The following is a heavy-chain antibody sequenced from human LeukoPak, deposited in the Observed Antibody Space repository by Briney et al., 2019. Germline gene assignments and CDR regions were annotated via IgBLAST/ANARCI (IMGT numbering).Heavy chain of an antibody. J-gene: IGHJ4*02. CDR1: GYSFTSYW. CDR3: ARSGTYYYDSSGRDAGY. D-gene: IGHD3-22*01. V-gene: IGHV5-51*01. Sequence: GESLKISCKGSGYSFTSYWIGWVRQMPGKGLEWMGIIYPGDSDTRYSPSFQGQVTISADKSISAAYLQWSSLKASDTAMYYCARSGTYYYDSSGRDAGYWGQGTLVTVSS. CDR2: IYPGDSDT.